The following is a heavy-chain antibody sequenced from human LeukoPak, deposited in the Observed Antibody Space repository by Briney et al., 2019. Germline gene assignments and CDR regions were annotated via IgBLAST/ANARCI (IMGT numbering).Heavy chain of an antibody. V-gene: IGHV4-34*01. J-gene: IGHJ3*02. CDR2: INHSGST. CDR3: ARITRSTTGTDAFDI. Sequence: SETLSLTCAVYGGSFSGYYWSWIRQPPGKGLEWIGEINHSGSTNYNLSLKSRVTISVDTSKNQFSLKLSSVTAADTAVYYCARITRSTTGTDAFDIWGQGTMVTVSS. CDR1: GGSFSGYY. D-gene: IGHD1-1*01.